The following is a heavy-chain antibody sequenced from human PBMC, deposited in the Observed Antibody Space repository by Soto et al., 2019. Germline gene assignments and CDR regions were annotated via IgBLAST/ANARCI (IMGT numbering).Heavy chain of an antibody. CDR3: ARGVSGSYSSHLDR. V-gene: IGHV1-69*13. CDR1: GGSFSIYT. Sequence: SSVKVSCKPSGGSFSIYTFNWVRQAPGQGLEWMGGIIPIFGTATYAQKFQGRVTITAEDATSTAYMEVRALRSEDTAVYFCARGVSGSYSSHLDRWGQGALVTVSA. D-gene: IGHD3-10*01. J-gene: IGHJ5*02. CDR2: IIPIFGTA.